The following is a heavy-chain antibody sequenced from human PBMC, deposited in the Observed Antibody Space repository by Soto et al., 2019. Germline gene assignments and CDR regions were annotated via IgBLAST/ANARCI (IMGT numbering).Heavy chain of an antibody. CDR1: GYTFTGYY. CDR2: INPNSGGT. J-gene: IGHJ3*02. V-gene: IGHV1-2*04. CDR3: ARVGLYSSSPDAFDI. D-gene: IGHD6-6*01. Sequence: ASVKVSCKASGYTFTGYYMHWVRQAPGQGLEWMGWINPNSGGTNYAQKFQGWVTMTRDTSISTAYMELSRLRSDDTAVYYCARVGLYSSSPDAFDIWGQGTMVTVSS.